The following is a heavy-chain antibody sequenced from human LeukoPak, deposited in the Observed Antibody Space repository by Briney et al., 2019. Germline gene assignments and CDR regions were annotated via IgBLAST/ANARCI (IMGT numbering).Heavy chain of an antibody. CDR1: GFTFTSSA. D-gene: IGHD1-1*01. CDR2: IVVGSGNT. CDR3: AREDNDDYYYYGMDV. Sequence: SAKVSCKASGFTFTSSAVQWVRQARGQRLEWIGWIVVGSGNTNYAQKFQERVTITRDMSTSTAYMELRSLRSDDTAVYYCAREDNDDYYYYGMDVWGQGTAVTVSS. J-gene: IGHJ6*02. V-gene: IGHV1-58*01.